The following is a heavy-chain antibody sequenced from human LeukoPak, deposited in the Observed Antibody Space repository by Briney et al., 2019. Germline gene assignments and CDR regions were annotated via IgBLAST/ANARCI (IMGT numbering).Heavy chain of an antibody. CDR2: ISYDGSNK. J-gene: IGHJ4*02. Sequence: GGSLRLSCAASGFTFSSYAMHWVRQASGKGLEWVAVISYDGSNKYYADSVKGRFTISRDNPKNTLYLQMNSLRAEDTAVYYCARPSVLYYFDYWGQGTLVTVSS. V-gene: IGHV3-30-3*01. CDR1: GFTFSSYA. D-gene: IGHD3-10*01. CDR3: ARPSVLYYFDY.